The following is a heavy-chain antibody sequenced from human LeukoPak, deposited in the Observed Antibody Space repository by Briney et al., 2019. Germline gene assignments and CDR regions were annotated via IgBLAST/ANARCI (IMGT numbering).Heavy chain of an antibody. CDR2: INSDGSST. CDR3: ARVDDYYGSARDYGMDV. Sequence: GGSLRLSCAASGFTFRSYWMHWVRQAPGKGLVWVSRINSDGSSTSYADSVKGRFTISRDNAKNTLYLQMNSLRAEDTAVYYCARVDDYYGSARDYGMDVWGQGTTVTVSS. J-gene: IGHJ6*02. D-gene: IGHD3-10*01. CDR1: GFTFRSYW. V-gene: IGHV3-74*01.